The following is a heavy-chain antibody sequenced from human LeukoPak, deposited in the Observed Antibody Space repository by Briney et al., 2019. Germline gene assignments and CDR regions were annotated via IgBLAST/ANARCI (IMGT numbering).Heavy chain of an antibody. D-gene: IGHD3-10*01. J-gene: IGHJ4*02. CDR1: GFTFSSYA. V-gene: IGHV3-23*01. CDR2: ISGSGGST. Sequence: GGSLRLSCAASGFTFSSYAMSRVRQAPGKGLEWVSAISGSGGSTYYADSVKGRFTISRDNSKNTLYLQMNSLRAEDTAVYYCAKDLGLLWFGESFLFDYWGQGTLVTVSS. CDR3: AKDLGLLWFGESFLFDY.